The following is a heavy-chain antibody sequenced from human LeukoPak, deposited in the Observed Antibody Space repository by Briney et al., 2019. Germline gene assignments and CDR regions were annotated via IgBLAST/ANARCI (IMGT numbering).Heavy chain of an antibody. CDR3: ARAVTTGGPYYYYGMDV. J-gene: IGHJ6*02. Sequence: SETLSLTCTVSGGSISSGDYYWSWIRQPPGKGLEWIGYIYYSGSTYYNPSLKSRVTISVDTSKNQFSLKLSSVTAADTAVYYCARAVTTGGPYYYYGMDVWGQGTTVTVSS. D-gene: IGHD4-11*01. V-gene: IGHV4-30-4*01. CDR2: IYYSGST. CDR1: GGSISSGDYY.